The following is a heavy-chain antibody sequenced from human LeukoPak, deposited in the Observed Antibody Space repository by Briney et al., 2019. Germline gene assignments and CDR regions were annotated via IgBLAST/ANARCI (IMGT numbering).Heavy chain of an antibody. D-gene: IGHD1/OR15-1a*01. Sequence: PGGSLRLSCAASGFTFSSYDMSWVRQAPGKGLEWVSTVTYNGGSTYYAASVKGRFTISRDNSKNAVYLQMNSLRAEDTAVYYCARTTLGDYWGQGTLVTVS. CDR1: GFTFSSYD. J-gene: IGHJ4*02. V-gene: IGHV3-23*01. CDR2: VTYNGGST. CDR3: ARTTLGDY.